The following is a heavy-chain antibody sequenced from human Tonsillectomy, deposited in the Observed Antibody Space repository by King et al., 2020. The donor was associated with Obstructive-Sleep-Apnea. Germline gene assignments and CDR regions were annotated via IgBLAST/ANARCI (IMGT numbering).Heavy chain of an antibody. D-gene: IGHD6-13*01. CDR2: IYYSGST. V-gene: IGHV4-39*07. J-gene: IGHJ4*02. CDR1: GGSISSSSYY. Sequence: LQLQESGPGLVKPSETLSLTCTVSGGSISSSSYYWGWIRQPPGKGLEWIGSIYYSGSTYYNPSLKSRVTISVDTSKNQFSLKLSSVTAADTAVYYCARMDGGSWYLVRPRTGMTDWGQGTLVTVSS. CDR3: ARMDGGSWYLVRPRTGMTD.